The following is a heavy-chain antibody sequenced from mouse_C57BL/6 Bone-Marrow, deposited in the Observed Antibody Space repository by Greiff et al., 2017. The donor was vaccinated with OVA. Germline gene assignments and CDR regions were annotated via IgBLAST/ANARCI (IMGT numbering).Heavy chain of an antibody. CDR3: ARQDDGYPIWYFDV. CDR1: GYTFTSYW. Sequence: VQLQQPGAELVRPGSSVKLSCKASGYTFTSYWMHWVKQRPIQGLEWIGNIDPSDSETHYNQKFKDKATLTVDKSSSTAYMQLSSLTSEDSAVDDCARQDDGYPIWYFDVWGTGTTVTVSS. D-gene: IGHD2-3*01. CDR2: IDPSDSET. J-gene: IGHJ1*03. V-gene: IGHV1-52*01.